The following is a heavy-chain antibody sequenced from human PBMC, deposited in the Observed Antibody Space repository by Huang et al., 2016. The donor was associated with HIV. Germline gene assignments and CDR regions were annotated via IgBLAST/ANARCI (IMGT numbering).Heavy chain of an antibody. CDR3: ARGQGGYYYYYMDV. CDR2: INHSEGI. Sequence: QVQLQQWGAGLLRPSETLSLTCAVYGGSFSGYYGTWIRQPPGKGLEWIGEINHSEGINYNPSLKSRVTISLDTSRNQFALTLTSVTAADTAVYYCARGQGGYYYYYMDVWGKGTTVTVSS. J-gene: IGHJ6*03. V-gene: IGHV4-34*01. CDR1: GGSFSGYY.